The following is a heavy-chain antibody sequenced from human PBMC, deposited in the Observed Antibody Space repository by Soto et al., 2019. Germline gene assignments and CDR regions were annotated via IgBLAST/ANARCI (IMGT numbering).Heavy chain of an antibody. CDR1: GGSTGSGGYY. J-gene: IGHJ4*02. CDR2: IYYTGST. CDR3: ARADYGDRGLAFGY. V-gene: IGHV4-31*03. Sequence: SDTLSLTCTVSGGSTGSGGYYWSWIRQHPGKGLEWIGYIYYTGSTYYSPSLKSRVTISVDTSKNQFSLNLDSVTAADTAVYYCARADYGDRGLAFGYWGQGTLVNVSS. D-gene: IGHD4-17*01.